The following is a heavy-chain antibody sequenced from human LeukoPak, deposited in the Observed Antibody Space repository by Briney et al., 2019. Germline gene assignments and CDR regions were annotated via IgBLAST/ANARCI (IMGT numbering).Heavy chain of an antibody. J-gene: IGHJ4*02. CDR1: GFTFSTYA. CDR2: ISDSGGAI. V-gene: IGHV3-23*01. CDR3: AKGLPPTSAAGTFDY. Sequence: PGGSLRLSCAASGFTFSTYALNWVRQAPGKGLEWVSAISDSGGAIFYADSVKGRFTISRDNSKNTLYLQMNSLRAEDTAVYYCAKGLPPTSAAGTFDYWGQGTLVTVSS. D-gene: IGHD6-13*01.